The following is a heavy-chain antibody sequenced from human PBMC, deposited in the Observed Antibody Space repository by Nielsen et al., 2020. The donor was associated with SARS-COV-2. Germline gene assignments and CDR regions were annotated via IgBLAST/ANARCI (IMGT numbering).Heavy chain of an antibody. CDR2: IYYSGSA. J-gene: IGHJ5*02. CDR1: GGSISSGGYY. CDR3: ARAWVTDWFDP. V-gene: IGHV4-31*02. D-gene: IGHD2-21*02. Sequence: SCTVSGGSISSGGYYWSWIRQHPGKGLEWIGYIYYSGSAYYNPSLKSRVTISVDTSKNQFSLKLSSVTAADTAVYYCARAWVTDWFDPWGQGTLVTVSS.